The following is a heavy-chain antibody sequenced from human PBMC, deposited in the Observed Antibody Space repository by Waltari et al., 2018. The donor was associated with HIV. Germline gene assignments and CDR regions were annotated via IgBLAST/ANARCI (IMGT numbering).Heavy chain of an antibody. CDR3: ARDWVGATTRGALDV. J-gene: IGHJ6*02. D-gene: IGHD1-26*01. V-gene: IGHV1-69*01. CDR1: GRTFSRSA. Sequence: QVQLVQSGAEVKKPGSSVQVSCKASGRTFSRSAISWVRQGPGQGLEWMGGIIPIFGTANYAQKLQGRVTITADESTSTAYMELSSLRSEDTAVYYCARDWVGATTRGALDVWGQGTTVTVSS. CDR2: IIPIFGTA.